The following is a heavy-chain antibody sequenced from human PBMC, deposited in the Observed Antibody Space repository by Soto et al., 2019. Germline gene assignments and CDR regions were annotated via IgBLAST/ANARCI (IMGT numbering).Heavy chain of an antibody. CDR2: IYWDDDH. J-gene: IGHJ4*02. D-gene: IGHD3-10*01. CDR3: AREMYYSPYFDS. Sequence: QITLRESGPALVRPTQTLTLTCTFSGFSLSSNGVGVGWIRQPPGKALEWLALIYWDDDHRYSPSLKTRLTITKDTSKNQVVLTMNKLDPVDTSTYYCAREMYYSPYFDSGGQGTLVTVSS. V-gene: IGHV2-5*02. CDR1: GFSLSSNGVG.